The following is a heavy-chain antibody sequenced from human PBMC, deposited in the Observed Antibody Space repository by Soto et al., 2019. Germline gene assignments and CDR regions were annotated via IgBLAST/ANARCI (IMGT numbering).Heavy chain of an antibody. Sequence: DVQVVESGGGLVQPGGSLRLSCTTSGFTLNNYWMHWVRQAPGKGLVWVSHIINDGSATSYADSVKGRFAISRDNARNTVYLQMSSLRVEDTAVYYCVRGDGGLDQWGQRTLVTVSS. V-gene: IGHV3-74*01. D-gene: IGHD4-17*01. CDR2: IINDGSAT. CDR3: VRGDGGLDQ. CDR1: GFTLNNYW. J-gene: IGHJ4*02.